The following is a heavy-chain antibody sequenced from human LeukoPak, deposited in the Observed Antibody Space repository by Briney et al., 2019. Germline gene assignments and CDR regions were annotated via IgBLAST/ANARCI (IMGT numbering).Heavy chain of an antibody. CDR2: IYHSGST. V-gene: IGHV4-39*07. D-gene: IGHD3-22*01. Sequence: SETLSLTCTISGDSIGRINYYWAWIRQPPGKGLEWIGSIYHSGSTYYNPSLKSRVTISIDTSKSQFSLNLSSVTAADTAVYFCARDPDYYDPGYWGQGTLVTVSS. CDR1: GDSIGRINYY. J-gene: IGHJ4*02. CDR3: ARDPDYYDPGY.